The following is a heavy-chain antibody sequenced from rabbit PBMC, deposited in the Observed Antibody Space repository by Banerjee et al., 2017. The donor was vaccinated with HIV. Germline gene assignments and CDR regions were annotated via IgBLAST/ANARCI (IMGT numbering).Heavy chain of an antibody. D-gene: IGHD7-1*01. V-gene: IGHV1S7*01. Sequence: QLKESGGGLVQPGGSLKLSCKASGFDFSTYYMTWVRQAPGKGLEWIGYIDPVFGITYYASWVNGRFPISSHNAQNTLYLQLNSLTAADTATYFCARDRDGDAGYGSLALWGQGTLVTVS. CDR1: GFDFSTYY. CDR3: ARDRDGDAGYGSLAL. J-gene: IGHJ4*01. CDR2: IDPVFGIT.